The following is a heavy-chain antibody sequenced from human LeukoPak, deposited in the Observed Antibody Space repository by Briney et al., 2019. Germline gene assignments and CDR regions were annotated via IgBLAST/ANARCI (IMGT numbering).Heavy chain of an antibody. CDR1: GSTFSSYG. J-gene: IGHJ3*02. CDR3: SRDGGPGGYSAFHI. V-gene: IGHV3-72*01. D-gene: IGHD3-16*01. CDR2: IRRGANSYTT. Sequence: GGSLRLSCAASGSTFSSYGMHWVRQAPGKGLEWVGRIRRGANSYTTEYAASVKGRFTISRDDSKNSLYLHMNSLKAEDTAVYHCSRDGGPGGYSAFHIWGQGTVVTVSS.